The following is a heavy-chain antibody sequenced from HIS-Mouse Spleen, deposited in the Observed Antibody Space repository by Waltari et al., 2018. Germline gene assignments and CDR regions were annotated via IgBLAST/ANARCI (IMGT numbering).Heavy chain of an antibody. J-gene: IGHJ2*01. V-gene: IGHV4-39*07. D-gene: IGHD6-13*01. CDR1: GGSISSSRYY. CDR3: AREIPYSSSWYDWYFDL. Sequence: QLQLQESGPGLVKPSETLSLTCTVSGGSISSSRYYWGWIRQPPGKGLEWIGSIYYSGGTSTNPALKIRGTISVDTSKNQFSLKLSAVTAADTAVYYCAREIPYSSSWYDWYFDLWGRGTLVTVSS. CDR2: IYYSGGT.